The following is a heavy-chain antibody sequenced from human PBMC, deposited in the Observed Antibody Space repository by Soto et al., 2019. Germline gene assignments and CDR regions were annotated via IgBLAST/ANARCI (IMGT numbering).Heavy chain of an antibody. D-gene: IGHD2-21*02. J-gene: IGHJ6*02. V-gene: IGHV2-5*02. CDR3: VHSRCGGDCLQSYPSHYYYGMDV. CDR1: GFSLSTSGVG. CDR2: IYWDNDK. Sequence: QITLKESGPTLVQPTQTLTLTCTFSGFSLSTSGVGVGWIRQPPGKALEWLALIYWDNDKRYSPSLQSRLTITKDTSKNQVVLTMRNMDPVDTATYYCVHSRCGGDCLQSYPSHYYYGMDVWGQGTTVTVSS.